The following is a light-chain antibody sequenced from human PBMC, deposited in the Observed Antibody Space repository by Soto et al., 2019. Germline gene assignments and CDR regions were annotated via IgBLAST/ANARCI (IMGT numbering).Light chain of an antibody. CDR1: QGISTY. Sequence: DIQMTHSPSSLSASVVHRITINCLASQGISTYLNWYQQKPGKAPKLLIYAASSLQSGVPSRFSCSGSGTDFTLTISSLQPEDFATYYCQKSYSTPWKFGQGNRVAIK. CDR3: QKSYSTPWK. CDR2: AAS. J-gene: IGKJ1*01. V-gene: IGKV1-39*01.